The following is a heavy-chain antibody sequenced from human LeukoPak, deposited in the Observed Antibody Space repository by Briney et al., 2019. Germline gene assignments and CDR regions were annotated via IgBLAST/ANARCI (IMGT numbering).Heavy chain of an antibody. CDR3: AKGLGSSHCSSTSCPWGY. CDR1: GFTFSSYA. D-gene: IGHD2-2*01. Sequence: GGSLRLSWAASGFTFSSYAMSWVRQAPGKGLEWVSAISGSGGSTYYADSVKGRFTISRDNSKNTLYLQMNSLRAEDTAVYYCAKGLGSSHCSSTSCPWGYWGQGTLVTVSS. J-gene: IGHJ4*02. V-gene: IGHV3-23*01. CDR2: ISGSGGST.